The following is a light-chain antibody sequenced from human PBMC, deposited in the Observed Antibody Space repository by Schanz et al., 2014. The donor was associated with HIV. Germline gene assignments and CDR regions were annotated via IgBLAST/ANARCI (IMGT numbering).Light chain of an antibody. J-gene: IGLJ3*02. CDR1: SSDVGDYNY. CDR2: EVS. Sequence: QSVLTQPPSASGSPGQSVTISCTGTSSDVGDYNYVSWYQQHPGKAPKIMIFEVSKRPSGVPDRFSGSKSGNTASLTVSGLQADDEADYYCSSYAATSNVLFGGGTKLTVL. CDR3: SSYAATSNVL. V-gene: IGLV2-8*01.